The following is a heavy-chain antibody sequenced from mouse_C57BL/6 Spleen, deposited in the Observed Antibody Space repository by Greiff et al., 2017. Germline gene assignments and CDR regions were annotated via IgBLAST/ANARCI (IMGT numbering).Heavy chain of an antibody. V-gene: IGHV5-4*03. CDR1: GFTFSSYA. J-gene: IGHJ2*01. D-gene: IGHD1-1*01. CDR2: ISDVGSYT. CDR3: ERVITTVVRGYFDY. Sequence: DVKLVESGGGLVKPGGSLKLSCAASGFTFSSYAMSWVRQTPEKRLEWVATISDVGSYTYYPDNVKGRFTISRDNAKNNLYLQMSHLKSEDTAMYYCERVITTVVRGYFDYWGQGTTLTVSS.